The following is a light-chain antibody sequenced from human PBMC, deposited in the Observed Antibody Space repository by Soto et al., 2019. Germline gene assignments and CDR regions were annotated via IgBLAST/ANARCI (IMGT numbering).Light chain of an antibody. Sequence: EIVLTQSPGTLSLSPGERATLSCRASQSVSSSYLAWYQQKPGQAPRLLIYGASSRATGIPARFSGGGSGTDFTLTISRLEPEDFAVYYCQQFVSSLSSFTFGQGTKLEI. V-gene: IGKV3-20*01. J-gene: IGKJ2*01. CDR1: QSVSSSY. CDR2: GAS. CDR3: QQFVSSLSSFT.